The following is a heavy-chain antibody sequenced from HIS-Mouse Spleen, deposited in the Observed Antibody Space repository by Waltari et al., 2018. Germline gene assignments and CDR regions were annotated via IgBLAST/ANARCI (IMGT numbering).Heavy chain of an antibody. V-gene: IGHV4-39*07. CDR3: AREIPYSSSWYDWYFDL. CDR1: VGSISSRSYY. CDR2: IYYSGST. Sequence: QLQLQESGPGLVKPSETLSLTCTVPVGSISSRSYYWCWLRQPPGKGLEWIGSIYYSGSTYYNPSLKSRVTISVDTSKNQFSLKLSSVTAADTAVYYCAREIPYSSSWYDWYFDLWGRGTLVSVSS. D-gene: IGHD6-13*01. J-gene: IGHJ2*01.